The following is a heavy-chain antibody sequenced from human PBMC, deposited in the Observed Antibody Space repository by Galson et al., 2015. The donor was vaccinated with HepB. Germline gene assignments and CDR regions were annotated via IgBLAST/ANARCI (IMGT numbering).Heavy chain of an antibody. CDR3: VREDIPVTGTLDY. CDR2: INSNGGST. CDR1: GFTFSSYA. V-gene: IGHV3-64*01. Sequence: SLRLSCAASGFTFSSYAMYWVRQAPGKGLEYVSAINSNGGSTYYANSVKGRFTISRDNSKNTLYLQMGSLRIEDMAVYYCVREDIPVTGTLDYWGQGTLVTVSS. J-gene: IGHJ4*02. D-gene: IGHD6-19*01.